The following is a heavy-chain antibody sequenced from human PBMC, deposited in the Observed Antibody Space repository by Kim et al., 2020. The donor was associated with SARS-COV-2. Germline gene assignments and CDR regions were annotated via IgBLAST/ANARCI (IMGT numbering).Heavy chain of an antibody. V-gene: IGHV3-30-3*01. J-gene: IGHJ6*02. Sequence: GGSLRLSCAASGFTFSSYAMHWVRQAPGKGLEWVAVISYDGSNKYYADSVKGRFTISRDNSKNTLYLQMNSLRAEDTAVYYCARDFGPTGDKWGLLWFGELYASGGMDVGGRGTTVTVSS. CDR1: GFTFSSYA. CDR2: ISYDGSNK. CDR3: ARDFGPTGDKWGLLWFGELYASGGMDV. D-gene: IGHD3-10*01.